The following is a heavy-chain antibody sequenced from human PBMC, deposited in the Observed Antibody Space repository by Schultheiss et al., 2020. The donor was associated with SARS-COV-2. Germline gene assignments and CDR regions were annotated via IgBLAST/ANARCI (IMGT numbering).Heavy chain of an antibody. CDR2: ISSSSSYI. V-gene: IGHV3-21*01. J-gene: IGHJ6*04. D-gene: IGHD6-25*01. Sequence: GESLKISCAASGFTFSSYAMHWVRQAPGKGLEWVSSISSSSSYIYYADSVKGRFTISRDNSKNTLYLQMNSLRAEDTAVYYCARGPGSLWGKGTTVTVSS. CDR1: GFTFSSYA. CDR3: ARGPGSL.